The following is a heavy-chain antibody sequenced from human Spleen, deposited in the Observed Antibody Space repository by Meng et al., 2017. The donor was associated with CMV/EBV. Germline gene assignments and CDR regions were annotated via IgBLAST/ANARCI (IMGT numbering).Heavy chain of an antibody. D-gene: IGHD6-19*01. V-gene: IGHV5-51*01. CDR2: VYPGDSDT. J-gene: IGHJ4*02. CDR1: GYSFTNYW. Sequence: KVSCKASGYSFTNYWIAWVRQTPGKGLEWMGFVYPGDSDTRYSPSVQGQVTISADKSISTAYLQWSSLKASDTAMYYCGRISGQAGGYFDHWGQGTLVTVSS. CDR3: GRISGQAGGYFDH.